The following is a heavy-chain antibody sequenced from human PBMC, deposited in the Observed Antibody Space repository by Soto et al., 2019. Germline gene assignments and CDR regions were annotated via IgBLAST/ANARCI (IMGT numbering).Heavy chain of an antibody. V-gene: IGHV3-23*01. CDR1: GFTFDSYD. CDR2: ISGSGVST. D-gene: IGHD1-26*01. J-gene: IGHJ4*02. CDR3: AKQLGGTNYALDH. Sequence: GGSLRLSCAASGFTFDSYDMSWVRQAPGKGLEWVSAISGSGVSTYYADSVKGRFTIARDNSKNTLYLQMNSLRAEDTAVYFCAKQLGGTNYALDHWGQGTLVTVSS.